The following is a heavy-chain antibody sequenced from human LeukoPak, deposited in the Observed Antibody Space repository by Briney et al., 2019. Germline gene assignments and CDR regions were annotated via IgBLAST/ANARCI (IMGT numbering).Heavy chain of an antibody. Sequence: ASVKVSCKASGYTFTGYYMHWVRQAPGQGLEWMGWINPNSGGTNYAQKFQGRVTMTRDTSISTAYMELSRLRSDDTAVYYCAMISRGWELPEIEDWGQGTLVTVSS. J-gene: IGHJ4*02. CDR3: AMISRGWELPEIED. D-gene: IGHD1-26*01. CDR2: INPNSGGT. CDR1: GYTFTGYY. V-gene: IGHV1-2*02.